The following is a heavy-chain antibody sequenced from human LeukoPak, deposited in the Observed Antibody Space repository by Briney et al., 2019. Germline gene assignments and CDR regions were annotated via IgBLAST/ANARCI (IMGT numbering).Heavy chain of an antibody. D-gene: IGHD5-12*01. V-gene: IGHV3-48*04. Sequence: PGGSLRLSCAASGFILSSYSLNWVRQAPGKGPEWIAYISSSSGSINYADSVKGRFTISRDNAKNSLYLQMNSLRAEDTAVYYCAVNSGYDLTPLWLWGQGTLVTVSS. CDR3: AVNSGYDLTPLWL. CDR2: ISSSSGSI. CDR1: GFILSSYS. J-gene: IGHJ4*02.